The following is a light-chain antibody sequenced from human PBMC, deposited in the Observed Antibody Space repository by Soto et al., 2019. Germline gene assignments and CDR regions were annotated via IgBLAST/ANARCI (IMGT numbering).Light chain of an antibody. J-gene: IGKJ4*01. CDR3: QQLNSFPLT. CDR1: QGISSY. CDR2: AAS. V-gene: IGKV1-9*01. Sequence: IQLTQSPSSLSASVGDRVTITCRASQGISSYLAWYHQIPGKAPKLLIYAASTLESGVPSRFSGSGSGTDFTLTISSLQPEAFATYYCQQLNSFPLTFGGGTKVEFK.